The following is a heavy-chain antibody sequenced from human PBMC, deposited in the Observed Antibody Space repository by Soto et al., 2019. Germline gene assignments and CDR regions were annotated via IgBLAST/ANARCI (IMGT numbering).Heavy chain of an antibody. CDR2: ISWNSGSI. Sequence: VQLVESGGGLVQPGRSLRLSCAASGFTFDDYAMHWVRQAPGKGLEWVSGISWNSGSIGYADSVKGRFTISRDNAKNSLYLQMNSLRAEDTALYYCAKDSGYDYLHYFDYWGQGTLVTVSS. CDR3: AKDSGYDYLHYFDY. J-gene: IGHJ4*02. D-gene: IGHD5-12*01. CDR1: GFTFDDYA. V-gene: IGHV3-9*01.